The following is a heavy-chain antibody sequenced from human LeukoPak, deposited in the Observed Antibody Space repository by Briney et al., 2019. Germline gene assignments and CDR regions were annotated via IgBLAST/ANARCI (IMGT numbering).Heavy chain of an antibody. D-gene: IGHD6-6*01. Sequence: SETLSLTCAVYGGSFSGYYWSGIRQPPGKGLEWIGEINHSGSTNYNPSLKSRVTISVDTSKNQFSLKLSSVTAADTAVYYCARAQYSSSSGIDYWGQGTLVTVSS. CDR3: ARAQYSSSSGIDY. CDR2: INHSGST. CDR1: GGSFSGYY. V-gene: IGHV4-34*01. J-gene: IGHJ4*02.